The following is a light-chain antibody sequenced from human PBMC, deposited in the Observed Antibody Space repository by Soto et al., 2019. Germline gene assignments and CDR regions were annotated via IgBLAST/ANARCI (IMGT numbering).Light chain of an antibody. CDR2: WTS. CDR1: QSVFHKSNNKNY. CDR3: HQYYGNPS. Sequence: DIVMTQSPDSLAVSLGERATINCKSSQSVFHKSNNKNYIAWYQQKPGQPPKLIIYWTSTRETGVPERFSGGGSGTDFTLTINSLQAEDVAVYYCHQYYGNPSFGQGTKLEIK. J-gene: IGKJ2*01. V-gene: IGKV4-1*01.